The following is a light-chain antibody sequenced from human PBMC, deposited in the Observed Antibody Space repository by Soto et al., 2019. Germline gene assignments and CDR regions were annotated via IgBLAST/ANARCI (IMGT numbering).Light chain of an antibody. CDR1: QGMSNY. CDR3: QKYTNVPA. Sequence: DIQMTQSPSSLSASVGDRVTITCRASQGMSNYLAWHQQIPGKVPKLLISAASTLQSGVPSRFSGSGSGTDFTLTNSSLQPEDVATYYCQKYTNVPAFGGGTKVEIK. CDR2: AAS. J-gene: IGKJ4*01. V-gene: IGKV1-27*01.